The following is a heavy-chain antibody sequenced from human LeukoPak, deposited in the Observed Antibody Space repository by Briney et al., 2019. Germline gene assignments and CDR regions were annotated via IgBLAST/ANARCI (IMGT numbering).Heavy chain of an antibody. CDR2: IQYSGTT. CDR3: ARDRAAGTLDF. J-gene: IGHJ4*02. CDR1: SGPIFGYY. Sequence: PSETLSLTCTVSSGPIFGYYWAWIRQPPGKGLEWIGYIQYSGTTEYNPSLASRATISVDTAKDQFSLNLRSVTAADTAVYYCARDRAAGTLDFWGQGTLVTVSS. D-gene: IGHD6-13*01. V-gene: IGHV4-59*01.